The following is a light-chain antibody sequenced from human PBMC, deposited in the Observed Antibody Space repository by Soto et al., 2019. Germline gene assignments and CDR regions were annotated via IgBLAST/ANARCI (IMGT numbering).Light chain of an antibody. V-gene: IGKV1-6*01. CDR2: SAS. Sequence: AIQMTQAPSSVSASVGDRVTITCRASQGIRNELGWYQQKPGKAPKLLIYSASSLHSGVPSRFSGSGSGTDFILTISGLQPEDFAPYFCLQDFSYPRTLGQGTKVDIK. J-gene: IGKJ1*01. CDR1: QGIRNE. CDR3: LQDFSYPRT.